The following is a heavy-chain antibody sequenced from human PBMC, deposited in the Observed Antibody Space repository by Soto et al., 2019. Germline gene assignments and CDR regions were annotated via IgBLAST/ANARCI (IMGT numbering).Heavy chain of an antibody. Sequence: QLQLQESGSGLVKPSQTLSLTCAVSGGSISSGGYSWSWIRQPPGKGLEWIGYIYHSGSTYYNPSLKGRVTISVGRSKNQFALKRSSVTAADTAAYYCAREYRPSGDYLGGYRYGSDAFDIWGQGTVVTVSS. CDR3: AREYRPSGDYLGGYRYGSDAFDI. CDR1: GGSISSGGYS. D-gene: IGHD5-18*01. V-gene: IGHV4-30-2*01. J-gene: IGHJ3*02. CDR2: IYHSGST.